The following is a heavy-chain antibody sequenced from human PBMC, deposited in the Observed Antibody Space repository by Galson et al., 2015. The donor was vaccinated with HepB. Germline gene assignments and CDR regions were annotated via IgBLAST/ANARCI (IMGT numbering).Heavy chain of an antibody. Sequence: QSGAEVKKPGESLKISCKGSGYSFTSYWIGWVRQMPGKGLEWMGIIYPGDSDTRYSPSFQGQVTISADKSISTAYLQWSSLKASDTAMYYCARRNAYYYDSSGYSSAFVIWGHGRMVTVSS. V-gene: IGHV5-51*01. J-gene: IGHJ3*02. D-gene: IGHD3-22*01. CDR1: GYSFTSYW. CDR2: IYPGDSDT. CDR3: ARRNAYYYDSSGYSSAFVI.